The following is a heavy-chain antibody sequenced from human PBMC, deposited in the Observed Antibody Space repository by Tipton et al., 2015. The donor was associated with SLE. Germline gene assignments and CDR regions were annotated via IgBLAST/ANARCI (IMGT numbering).Heavy chain of an antibody. J-gene: IGHJ4*02. CDR2: IYASGST. V-gene: IGHV4-4*07. Sequence: TLSLTCTVSGGSLSSYYWSWIRQPAGKGLEWIGRIYASGSTEYNPSLKSRVTMSVDLSKNQFSLNLTSMAAADTAVYYCARGTRVSATKLWGQGTLVTVSS. CDR3: ARGTRVSATKL. D-gene: IGHD2-21*02. CDR1: GGSLSSYY.